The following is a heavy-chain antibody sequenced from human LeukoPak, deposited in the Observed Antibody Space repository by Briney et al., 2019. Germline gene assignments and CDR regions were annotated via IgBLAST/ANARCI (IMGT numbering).Heavy chain of an antibody. CDR3: ARSGFSNMGC. CDR1: GFTFSSYA. J-gene: IGHJ4*02. V-gene: IGHV3-30*14. CDR2: ISYDGSNK. Sequence: GGSLRLSCAASGFTFSSYAMHWVRQAPGKGLEWVAVISYDGSNKYYADSVKGRFTMSRDNSKNTLSLQMNSLRVEDTAVYYCARSGFSNMGCWGQGTLVTVSS. D-gene: IGHD2/OR15-2a*01.